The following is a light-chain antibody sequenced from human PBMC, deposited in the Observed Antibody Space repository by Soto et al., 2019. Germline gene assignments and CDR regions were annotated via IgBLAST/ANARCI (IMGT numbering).Light chain of an antibody. CDR2: SAS. Sequence: EIVMTQSPATLSVSPGGRATLSCRASQSISDTLAWYQQKPGQAPRLLIYSASRRATGFPGRFSGSGPGTDFTLTISSLQSEDLAVYYCQQYNKWPWKFGQGTKVDIK. CDR1: QSISDT. J-gene: IGKJ1*01. CDR3: QQYNKWPWK. V-gene: IGKV3-15*01.